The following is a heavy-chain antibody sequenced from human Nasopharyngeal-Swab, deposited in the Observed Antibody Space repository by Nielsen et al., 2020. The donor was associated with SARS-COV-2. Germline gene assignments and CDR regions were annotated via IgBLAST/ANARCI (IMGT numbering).Heavy chain of an antibody. D-gene: IGHD6-19*01. CDR2: ISGSGGST. J-gene: IGHJ3*02. Sequence: ETLSLTCAASGFTFSSYAMSWVRQAPGKGLEWVSAISGSGGSTYYADSVKGRFTISRDNSKNTLYLQMNSLRAEDTAVYYCAKSLRAVAGRDAFDIWGQGTMVTVSS. V-gene: IGHV3-23*01. CDR3: AKSLRAVAGRDAFDI. CDR1: GFTFSSYA.